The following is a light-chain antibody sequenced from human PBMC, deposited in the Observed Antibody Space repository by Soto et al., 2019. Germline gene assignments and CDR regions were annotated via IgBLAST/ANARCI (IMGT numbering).Light chain of an antibody. CDR1: KSIHYY. J-gene: IGKJ1*01. V-gene: IGKV1-39*01. CDR2: AAS. CDR3: QQSNRTPWT. Sequence: DIRMTQSPSSLSATVGDRVTIXXRASKSIHYYLNGYQQKVGAPPQVXIYAASSLQRLGPSRFSGSGAVTDFTLTSSSLQPAAFATYSCQQSNRTPWTFGRGTKVEI.